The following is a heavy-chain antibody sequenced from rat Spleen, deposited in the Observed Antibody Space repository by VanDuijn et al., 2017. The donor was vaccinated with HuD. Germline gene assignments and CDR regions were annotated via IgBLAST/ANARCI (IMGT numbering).Heavy chain of an antibody. CDR1: GFTFSDYY. V-gene: IGHV5-22*01. J-gene: IGHJ4*01. Sequence: EVQLVESGGGLVQPGRSLKLSCAASGFTFSDYYMAWVRQAPKKGLEWVASISYEGSSTYYGDSVKGRFTISRDNAKSTLYLQMNSLRSEDTATYYWARQGGIGTTGVMDAWGQGASVTVSS. CDR2: ISYEGSST. CDR3: ARQGGIGTTGVMDA. D-gene: IGHD1-5*01.